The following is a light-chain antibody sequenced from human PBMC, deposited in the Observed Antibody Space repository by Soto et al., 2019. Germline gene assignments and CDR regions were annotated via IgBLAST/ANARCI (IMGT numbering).Light chain of an antibody. V-gene: IGLV3-21*02. CDR3: KVWDTNYDHYV. CDR1: NIGGKS. J-gene: IGLJ1*01. Sequence: TQPPSLSVAPGHPARITCGGNNIGGKSLHWYQQKPGQAPVLVVYDDGDRPSGIPERFSGSNSGNTATLTISRVEAGDEADYYCKVWDTNYDHYVFGTGTKVTVL. CDR2: DDG.